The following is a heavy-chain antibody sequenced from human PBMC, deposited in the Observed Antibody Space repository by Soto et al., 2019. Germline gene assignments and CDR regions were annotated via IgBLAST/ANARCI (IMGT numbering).Heavy chain of an antibody. CDR3: ARPGYSSSWYWFDP. CDR1: GGSFRSSDYY. Sequence: QVQLQESGPGLVKPSETLSLTCTVSGGSFRSSDYYWGWIRQPPTKGLEWIGSMHYSGSTFYNPSLKSRVTISVDTSKNQFSLKLTSVTAADTAVYYCARPGYSSSWYWFDPGGQGTLVTFSS. V-gene: IGHV4-39*01. D-gene: IGHD6-13*01. CDR2: MHYSGST. J-gene: IGHJ5*02.